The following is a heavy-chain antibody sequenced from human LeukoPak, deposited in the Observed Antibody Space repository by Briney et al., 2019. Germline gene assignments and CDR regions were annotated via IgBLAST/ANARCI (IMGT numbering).Heavy chain of an antibody. CDR2: INPSGGST. CDR1: GYTLTSYY. V-gene: IGHV1-46*01. D-gene: IGHD3-22*01. J-gene: IGHJ4*02. Sequence: ASVKVSCKASGYTLTSYYMHWVRQAPGQGLEWMGIINPSGGSTSYAQKFQGRVTMTRDTSTSTVYMELSSLRSEDTAVYYCARDRSPTYYDSSGYYSSGQRTLVTVSS. CDR3: ARDRSPTYYDSSGYYS.